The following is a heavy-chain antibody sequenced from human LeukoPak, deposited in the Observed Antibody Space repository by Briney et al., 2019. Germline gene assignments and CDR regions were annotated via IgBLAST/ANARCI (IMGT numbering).Heavy chain of an antibody. CDR1: GGSISSYY. D-gene: IGHD2-2*01. V-gene: IGHV4-59*01. CDR2: IYYSCST. CDR3: ASCGGYCSSTSPYYYYMDV. J-gene: IGHJ6*03. Sequence: SETLSLTCTVSGGSISSYYWSWIRQPPGPGLEWIWDIYYSCSTNYNPSLKSRVTISVDTSKNQFSLKLSSVTAADTAVYYCASCGGYCSSTSPYYYYMDVWGKGTTVTVSS.